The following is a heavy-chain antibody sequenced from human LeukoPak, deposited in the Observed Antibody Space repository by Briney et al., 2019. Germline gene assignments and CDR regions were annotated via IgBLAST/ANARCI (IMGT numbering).Heavy chain of an antibody. CDR1: GFTVSSNY. J-gene: IGHJ4*02. V-gene: IGHV3-53*01. CDR2: IYSGGST. CDR3: ARDRRDGYLYYFDY. D-gene: IGHD5-24*01. Sequence: GGSLRLSCAASGFTVSSNYMSWVRQAPGKGLEWVSVIYSGGSTYYADFVKGRFTISRDNSKNTLYLQMNSLRAEDTAVYYCARDRRDGYLYYFDYWGQGTLVTVSS.